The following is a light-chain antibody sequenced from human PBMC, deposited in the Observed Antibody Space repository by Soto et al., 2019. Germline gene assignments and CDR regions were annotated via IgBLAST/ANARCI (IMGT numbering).Light chain of an antibody. J-gene: IGKJ2*01. CDR1: PSVSSTY. Sequence: EVVLTQSPGTLSLSPGERATLSCRASPSVSSTYLAWYQQKPGQAPRLLISGASSRATGIPDRFSGSGSGTDFTLTIRRLEPEDFAVYYCQQYGGAPLYTFGQGTRLEIK. V-gene: IGKV3-20*01. CDR2: GAS. CDR3: QQYGGAPLYT.